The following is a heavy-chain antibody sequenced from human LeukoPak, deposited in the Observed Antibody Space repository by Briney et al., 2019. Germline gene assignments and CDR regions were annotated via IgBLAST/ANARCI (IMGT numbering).Heavy chain of an antibody. CDR1: GGSISSYY. J-gene: IGHJ4*02. Sequence: PSETLSLTCTVSGGSISSYYWSWIRQPPGKGLEWIGYIYYSGSTNYNPSLKSRVTISVDTSKNQFSLKLSSVTAADTAVYYCARGYPYYDILTGYYNDDRGVNFDSWGQGTLVTVSS. D-gene: IGHD3-9*01. V-gene: IGHV4-59*01. CDR2: IYYSGST. CDR3: ARGYPYYDILTGYYNDDRGVNFDS.